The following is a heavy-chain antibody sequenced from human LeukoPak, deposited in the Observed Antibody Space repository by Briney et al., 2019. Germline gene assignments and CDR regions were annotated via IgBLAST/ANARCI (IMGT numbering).Heavy chain of an antibody. J-gene: IGHJ5*02. CDR1: GGSISSSSYY. Sequence: PSETLSLTCTVSGGSISSSSYYWRWIRQPPGKGLEWIGSIYYSGSTYYNPSLKSRVTISVDTSKNQFSLKLSSVTAADTAVYYCARQPIDVWGSYRPNWFDPWGQGTLVTVSS. CDR3: ARQPIDVWGSYRPNWFDP. CDR2: IYYSGST. V-gene: IGHV4-39*01. D-gene: IGHD3-16*02.